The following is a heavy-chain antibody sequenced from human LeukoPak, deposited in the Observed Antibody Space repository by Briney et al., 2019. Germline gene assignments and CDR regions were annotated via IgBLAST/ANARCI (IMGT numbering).Heavy chain of an antibody. V-gene: IGHV4-30-4*08. CDR3: ARGTRGGHFDY. D-gene: IGHD2-2*01. CDR1: GGSISSGGYY. CDR2: ISYSGTT. Sequence: PSQTLSLTCTVSGGSISSGGYYWSWIRQPPGKGLEWIGYISYSGTTYYNPSLKSRGTISEDTSKNQFSLKLTSVTAADTAVYYCARGTRGGHFDYWGQGTLVPVSS. J-gene: IGHJ4*02.